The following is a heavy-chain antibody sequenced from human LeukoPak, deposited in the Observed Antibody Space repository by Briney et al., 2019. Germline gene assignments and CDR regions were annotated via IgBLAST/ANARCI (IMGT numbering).Heavy chain of an antibody. CDR3: ARNDGY. CDR2: VYSGGST. V-gene: IGHV3-66*01. Sequence: PGGSLRLSCAASGFTFSSYAMSWVRQAPGKGLEWVSLVYSGGSTYYADSVKGRFTISRDNSKNTVYLQMNSLRVEDTAVYYCARNDGYWGQGTLVTVSS. J-gene: IGHJ4*02. D-gene: IGHD3-16*01. CDR1: GFTFSSYA.